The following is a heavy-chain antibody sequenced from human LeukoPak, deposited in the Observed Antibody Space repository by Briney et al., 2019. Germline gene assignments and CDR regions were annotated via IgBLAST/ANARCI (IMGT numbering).Heavy chain of an antibody. CDR2: IKSKTNGGTT. V-gene: IGHV3-15*01. J-gene: IGHJ4*02. CDR3: TTAPDRSDY. D-gene: IGHD3-22*01. Sequence: VKPSETLSLTCTVSGGSISSSSYYWGWIRQPPGKGLEWVGRIKSKTNGGTTDYAAPVKGRFTISRDDSKNTLYLQMNSLKTEDTAVYYCTTAPDRSDYWGQGTLVTVSS. CDR1: GGSISSSSYY.